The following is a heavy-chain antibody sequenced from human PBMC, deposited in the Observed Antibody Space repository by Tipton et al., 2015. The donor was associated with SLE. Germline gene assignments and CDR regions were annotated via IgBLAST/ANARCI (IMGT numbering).Heavy chain of an antibody. CDR3: AKDDGAGTMSFFDY. Sequence: SLRLSCAASGFIFTNYNMHWVRQAPGKGLEWVAFIRYDGNNRYSDSVKGRFTISRDNSKSTLYLQMTSLRSEDTAVYYCAKDDGAGTMSFFDYWGQGTLVTVSS. CDR1: GFIFTNYN. D-gene: IGHD6-13*01. CDR2: IRYDGNNR. J-gene: IGHJ4*02. V-gene: IGHV3-30*02.